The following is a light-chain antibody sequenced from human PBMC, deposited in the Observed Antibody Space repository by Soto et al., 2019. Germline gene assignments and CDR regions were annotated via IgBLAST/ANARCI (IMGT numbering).Light chain of an antibody. V-gene: IGKV3-20*01. J-gene: IGKJ1*01. CDR1: QSVSRSY. CDR3: QKYGSAPWT. CDR2: GAS. Sequence: EIVLTQSPGTLSLSPGERANLSCRASQSVSRSYLAWYQQKPGQAPRLLIYGASSRATGTPDRFSGSGSGKDFTLTISRLEPEDFAVYYCQKYGSAPWTFGQGNKVEI.